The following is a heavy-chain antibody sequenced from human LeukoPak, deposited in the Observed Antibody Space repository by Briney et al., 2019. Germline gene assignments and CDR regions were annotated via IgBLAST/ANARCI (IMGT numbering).Heavy chain of an antibody. CDR1: GYSFTSYW. CDR3: ARKGGSGSYYHNWFDP. J-gene: IGHJ5*02. V-gene: IGHV5-51*01. CDR2: IYPGDSDT. Sequence: NHGESLKISCKGSGYSFTSYWIGWVRQMPGKGLEWIGIIYPGDSDTRYSPSFQGQVTISADKSISTAFLQWSSLKASDTAIYYCARKGGSGSYYHNWFDPWGQGTLVTVSS. D-gene: IGHD3-10*01.